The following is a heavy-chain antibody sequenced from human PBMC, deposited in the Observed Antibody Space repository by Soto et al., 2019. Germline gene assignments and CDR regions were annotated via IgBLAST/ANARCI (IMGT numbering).Heavy chain of an antibody. Sequence: QVQLVESGGGVVQPGRSLRLSCAASGFTFSSYGMHWVRQAPGKGLEWVSHISYDGSNEYYGDSVKGPVTISRDNSKNTLHLQMTSLRAEDTALYYCAREYVPGLGATTYPNYFDYWGQGILVTVSS. D-gene: IGHD1-26*01. CDR1: GFTFSSYG. J-gene: IGHJ4*02. V-gene: IGHV3-33*01. CDR3: AREYVPGLGATTYPNYFDY. CDR2: ISYDGSNE.